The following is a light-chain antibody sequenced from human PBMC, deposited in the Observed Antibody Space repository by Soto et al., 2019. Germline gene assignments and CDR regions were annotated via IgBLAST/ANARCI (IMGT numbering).Light chain of an antibody. CDR1: HDIVNN. Sequence: DIHLTQFPSFVSASVGDRVAITCRASHDIVNNLVWYQQKPGKAPYLLIFDAYTLRTGVPSRFRGSVSGTEFNLTISRLQTEDVATYSCQHIHNFPLTFGGGTKVEIK. J-gene: IGKJ4*01. CDR2: DAY. V-gene: IGKV1-9*01. CDR3: QHIHNFPLT.